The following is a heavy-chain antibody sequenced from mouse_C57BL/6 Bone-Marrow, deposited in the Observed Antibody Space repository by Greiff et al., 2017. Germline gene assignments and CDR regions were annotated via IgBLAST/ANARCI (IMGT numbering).Heavy chain of an antibody. D-gene: IGHD2-12*01. V-gene: IGHV1-19*01. CDR3: ARDPPHTRFAD. CDR1: GYTFTDYY. J-gene: IGHJ3*01. Sequence: EVQLQQSGPVLVKPGASVKMSCKASGYTFTDYYMNWVKQSHGKSLEWIGVINPYTGGTSYNQQFKGKATLTVVKSSSTAYMELNSLTSEDSAVYYCARDPPHTRFADWGQGTLGTVSA. CDR2: INPYTGGT.